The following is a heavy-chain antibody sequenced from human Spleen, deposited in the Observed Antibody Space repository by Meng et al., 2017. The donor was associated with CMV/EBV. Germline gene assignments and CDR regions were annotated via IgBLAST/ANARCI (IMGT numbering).Heavy chain of an antibody. CDR3: ARAQVVPAAIGPYYYYGMDV. Sequence: GGSLRLSCAASGFTLSYYAMHWVRQPPGGGLEWVAGVWSDGTETYYTESVKGRCAISRDNSNNMIFLQMNSLSAEDTAVYYCARAQVVPAAIGPYYYYGMDVWGQGTTVTVSS. V-gene: IGHV3-33*01. CDR2: VWSDGTET. D-gene: IGHD2-2*02. J-gene: IGHJ6*02. CDR1: GFTLSYYA.